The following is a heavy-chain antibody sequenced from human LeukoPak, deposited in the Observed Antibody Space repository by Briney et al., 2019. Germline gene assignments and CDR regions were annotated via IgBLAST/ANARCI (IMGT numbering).Heavy chain of an antibody. CDR3: ARVMDTAVGGDYYMDV. V-gene: IGHV4-59*03. CDR1: NGSISDYY. CDR2: IFHTGVT. Sequence: ETVSLTCSVSNGSISDYYWSWIRQPPGKGLEWIGYIFHTGVTNYNPSLKSRVTTSLDVSKNQFSLRLRSVTAADTAVYYCARVMDTAVGGDYYMDVWGKGTTVT. J-gene: IGHJ6*03. D-gene: IGHD5-18*01.